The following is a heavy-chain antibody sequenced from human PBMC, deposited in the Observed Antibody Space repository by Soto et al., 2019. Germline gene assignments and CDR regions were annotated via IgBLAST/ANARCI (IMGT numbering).Heavy chain of an antibody. J-gene: IGHJ4*02. CDR3: ARFAGWNYADFDY. V-gene: IGHV4-34*01. CDR1: GGSFSGYY. CDR2: INHSGST. Sequence: SETLSLTCAVYGGSFSGYYWSWIRQPPGKGLEWIGEINHSGSTNYNPSLKSRVTISVDTSKNQFSLKLSSVTAADTAVYYCARFAGWNYADFDYWGQGTLVTVAS. D-gene: IGHD1-7*01.